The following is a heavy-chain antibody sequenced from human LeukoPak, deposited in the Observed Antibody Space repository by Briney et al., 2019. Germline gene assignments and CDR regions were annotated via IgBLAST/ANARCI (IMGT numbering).Heavy chain of an antibody. CDR1: GFSITSSYY. J-gene: IGHJ4*02. D-gene: IGHD5/OR15-5a*01. V-gene: IGHV4-38-2*02. CDR3: ARRFDFVYDYVYYFDS. CDR2: IYHSGST. Sequence: MPSETLCLTCNVSGFSITSSYYWSWIRQPPGKGLEWIGSIYHSGSTYYNPSLKSRVTMSVDTSKNQFSLNLSSVTAADTAVYYCARRFDFVYDYVYYFDSWGQGTLVTVSS.